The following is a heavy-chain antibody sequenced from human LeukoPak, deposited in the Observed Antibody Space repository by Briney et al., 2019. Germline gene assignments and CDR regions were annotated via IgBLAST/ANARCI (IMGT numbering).Heavy chain of an antibody. J-gene: IGHJ4*02. CDR1: GFTFSSNW. Sequence: PGGSLRLSCAASGFTFSSNWMSWVRQAPGKGLEWVANIKQDGSEKYYVDSVKGRFTISRDDAKNSLYLQMHSLRVEDTAIYYCVRDVRGSGSYWGQGTLVSVSS. D-gene: IGHD3-10*01. CDR3: VRDVRGSGSY. CDR2: IKQDGSEK. V-gene: IGHV3-7*01.